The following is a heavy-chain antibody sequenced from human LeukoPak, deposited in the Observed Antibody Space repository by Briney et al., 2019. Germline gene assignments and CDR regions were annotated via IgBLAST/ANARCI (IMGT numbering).Heavy chain of an antibody. J-gene: IGHJ4*02. V-gene: IGHV4-34*01. CDR2: INHSGST. CDR3: ARLDNWNDDGHDY. D-gene: IGHD1-20*01. CDR1: GGSFSGYY. Sequence: SSETLSLTCAVYGGSFSGYYWSWLRQPPGKGLEWIGEINHSGSTNYNPSLKSRVTISVDTSKNQFSLKLSSVTAADTAVCYCARLDNWNDDGHDYWGQGTLVTVSS.